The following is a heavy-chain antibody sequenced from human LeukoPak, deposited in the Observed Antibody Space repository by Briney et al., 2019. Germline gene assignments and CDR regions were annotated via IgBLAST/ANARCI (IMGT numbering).Heavy chain of an antibody. Sequence: GGSLRLSCAASGFTFSTYALSWVRQAPGKGLEWVSLISGTGYQTDYADSVEGRFTISRDNSKNTLYLQMNSLKAEDTAVYYCAKHLRTNFWFFDHWGQGTLATVSS. CDR2: ISGTGYQT. CDR1: GFTFSTYA. D-gene: IGHD3-9*01. J-gene: IGHJ4*02. V-gene: IGHV3-23*01. CDR3: AKHLRTNFWFFDH.